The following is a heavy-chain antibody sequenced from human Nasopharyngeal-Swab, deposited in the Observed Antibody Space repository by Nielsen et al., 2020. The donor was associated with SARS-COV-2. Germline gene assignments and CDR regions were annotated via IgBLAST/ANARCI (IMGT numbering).Heavy chain of an antibody. V-gene: IGHV4-34*01. CDR3: ARVRRPMVRGVHSNWFDP. CDR1: GGSFSGYY. Sequence: SETLSLTCAVYGGSFSGYYWSWIRQPPGKGLEWIGEINHSGSTNYNPSLKSRVTISVDTSKNQFSLKLSSVTAADTAVYYCARVRRPMVRGVHSNWFDPWGQGTLVTVSS. J-gene: IGHJ5*02. D-gene: IGHD3-10*01. CDR2: INHSGST.